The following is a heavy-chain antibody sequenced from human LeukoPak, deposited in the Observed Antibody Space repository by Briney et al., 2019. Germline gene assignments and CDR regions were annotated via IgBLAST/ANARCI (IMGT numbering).Heavy chain of an antibody. CDR1: GFTFSSYS. V-gene: IGHV3-21*01. J-gene: IGHJ6*03. CDR2: ISSSSSYI. D-gene: IGHD3-16*01. Sequence: GGSLRLSCAASGFTFSSYSMNWVRQAPGKGLEWVSSISSSSSYIYYADSVKGRFTVSRDNAKNSLYLQMNSLRAEDTAVYYCARAISYDYVYYMDVWGKGTTVTISS. CDR3: ARAISYDYVYYMDV.